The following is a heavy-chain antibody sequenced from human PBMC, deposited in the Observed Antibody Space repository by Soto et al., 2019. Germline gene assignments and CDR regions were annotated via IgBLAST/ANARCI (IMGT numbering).Heavy chain of an antibody. V-gene: IGHV3-15*01. D-gene: IGHD5-12*01. CDR3: TTRHDGYLL. Sequence: EVQLVETGGGLVKPGGSLRLSCVASGFTFSNAWMSWVRQAPGKGLEWVGRIYSKTDGGTTDYAAPVKGRVSISRDDSKNTVYLQINSLRTDDTAVYFCTTRHDGYLLWGQGTVVTVSS. CDR2: IYSKTDGGTT. CDR1: GFTFSNAW. J-gene: IGHJ3*01.